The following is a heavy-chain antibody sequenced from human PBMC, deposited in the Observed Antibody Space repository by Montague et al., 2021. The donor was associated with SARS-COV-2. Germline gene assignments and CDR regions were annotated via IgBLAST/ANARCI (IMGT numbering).Heavy chain of an antibody. CDR1: VGAISSSSYY. CDR3: ARDTRITMLVVVNRYGMDV. CDR2: IYYSGST. J-gene: IGHJ6*02. V-gene: IGHV4-39*07. Sequence: SETLSLTCTVSVGAISSSSYYWGWIRQPPGKGLEWIGSIYYSGSTYYNPSLKSRVTISVDTSKNQFSLKLSSVTAADTAVYYCARDTRITMLVVVNRYGMDVWGQGTTVTVSS. D-gene: IGHD3-22*01.